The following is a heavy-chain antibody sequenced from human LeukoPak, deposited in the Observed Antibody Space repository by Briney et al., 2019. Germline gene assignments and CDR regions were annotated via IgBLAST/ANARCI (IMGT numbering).Heavy chain of an antibody. CDR3: ARDDNYYFDY. D-gene: IGHD5-24*01. V-gene: IGHV1-46*01. CDR1: GYSFTTYY. J-gene: IGHJ4*02. Sequence: ASVKVSCKASGYSFTTYYIHWVRQAPGQGLEWMGIISPSGGSTSSAQKFQGRLTMTKDTSTSIVYMELSSPRSDDTAVYYCARDDNYYFDYWGQGTLVTVSS. CDR2: ISPSGGST.